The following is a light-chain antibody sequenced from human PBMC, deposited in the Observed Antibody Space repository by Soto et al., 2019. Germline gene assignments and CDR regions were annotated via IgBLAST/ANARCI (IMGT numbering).Light chain of an antibody. J-gene: IGKJ5*01. CDR3: QQSYSTPIT. Sequence: DIQMTQSPYHLSGPVGDRVDIPFRASQGISSNLDWYQQKPGKAPKLLIYAASSLQSGVPSRFSGSGSGTDFTLTISSLQPEDFATYYCQQSYSTPITFGQGTRLEIK. CDR1: QGISSN. CDR2: AAS. V-gene: IGKV1-39*01.